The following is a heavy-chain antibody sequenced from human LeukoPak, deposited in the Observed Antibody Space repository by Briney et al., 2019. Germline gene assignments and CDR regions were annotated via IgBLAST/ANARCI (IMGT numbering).Heavy chain of an antibody. Sequence: GASVKVSCKASGFTFTSSAMQWVRQARGQRLEWIGWIVVGSGNTNYAQKFQERVTITRDMSTSTAYMELSSLRSEDTAVYYCAADQDCGGDCYQFDYWGQGTLVTVSS. CDR3: AADQDCGGDCYQFDY. CDR2: IVVGSGNT. CDR1: GFTFTSSA. V-gene: IGHV1-58*02. D-gene: IGHD2-21*02. J-gene: IGHJ4*02.